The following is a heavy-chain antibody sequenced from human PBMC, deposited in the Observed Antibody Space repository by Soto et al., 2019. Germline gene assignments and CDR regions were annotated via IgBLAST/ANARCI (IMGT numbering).Heavy chain of an antibody. J-gene: IGHJ4*02. V-gene: IGHV3-7*04. CDR2: IKQDGSEK. D-gene: IGHD5-18*01. Sequence: EVQLVESGGDLVQPGGSLRLSCAASGFTFSNYWMIWVRQSPGKGLEWVANIKQDGSEKYYVDSVKGRFTISRDNAKNSLYLQMNSLRAEDTAVYYCARVLGWLRVDYWGQGTLVTVTS. CDR3: ARVLGWLRVDY. CDR1: GFTFSNYW.